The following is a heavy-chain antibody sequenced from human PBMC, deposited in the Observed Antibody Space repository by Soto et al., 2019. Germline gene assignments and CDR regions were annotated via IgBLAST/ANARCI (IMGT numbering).Heavy chain of an antibody. Sequence: SGGSLRLSCAASGFTFSSYGMHWVRQAPGKGLEWVAVISYDGSNKYYADSVKGRFTISRDNSKNTLYLQMNSLRAEDTAVYYCAKDRDFWSGGYYYYYMDVWGKGTTVTVSS. J-gene: IGHJ6*03. V-gene: IGHV3-30*18. CDR3: AKDRDFWSGGYYYYYMDV. CDR2: ISYDGSNK. D-gene: IGHD3-3*01. CDR1: GFTFSSYG.